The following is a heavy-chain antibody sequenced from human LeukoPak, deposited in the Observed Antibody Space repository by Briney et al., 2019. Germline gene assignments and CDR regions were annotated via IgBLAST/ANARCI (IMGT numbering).Heavy chain of an antibody. V-gene: IGHV4-34*01. J-gene: IGHJ5*02. D-gene: IGHD6-19*01. CDR2: INHSGST. CDR3: ARGSHGESSGWAGNWFDP. Sequence: PGGSLRLSCAASGFTFSSYSMNWVRQAPGKGLEWIGEINHSGSTNYNPSLESRVTISVDTSKNQFSLKLSSVTAADTAVYYCARGSHGESSGWAGNWFDPWGQGTLVTVSS. CDR1: GFTFSSYS.